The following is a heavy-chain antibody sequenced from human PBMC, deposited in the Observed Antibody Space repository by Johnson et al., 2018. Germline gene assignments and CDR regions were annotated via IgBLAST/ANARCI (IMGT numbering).Heavy chain of an antibody. V-gene: IGHV3-30*14. CDR3: AREDISGYYCRH. CDR1: GSIFSGSV. J-gene: IGHJ1*01. CDR2: MSYDGFSK. D-gene: IGHD3-22*01. Sequence: QVQLVQSGGGVVQPGRSLRLSCGASGSIFSGSVMHWVRQAPGKGLEWVALMSYDGFSKQYGDSVKDRFTISRDNSKNTRYLQMNSLRAEDTAVYYCAREDISGYYCRHWGQGTLVTVSS.